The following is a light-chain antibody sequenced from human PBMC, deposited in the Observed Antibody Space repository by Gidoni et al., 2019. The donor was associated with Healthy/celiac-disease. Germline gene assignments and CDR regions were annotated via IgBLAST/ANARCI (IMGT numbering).Light chain of an antibody. J-gene: IGKJ1*01. V-gene: IGKV3-20*01. Sequence: DIVLTQSPGTLSLSPGERATLSSRASQRVSSSYLAWYQQKPGQAPRRLIYGASSRATGIPDRFSGSGSGTDFTLTISRLEPEDFAVYYCQQYGSSRPWTYGQGTKVEIK. CDR1: QRVSSSY. CDR3: QQYGSSRPWT. CDR2: GAS.